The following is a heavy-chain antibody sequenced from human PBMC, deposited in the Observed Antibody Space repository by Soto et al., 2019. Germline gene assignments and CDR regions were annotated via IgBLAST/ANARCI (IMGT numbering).Heavy chain of an antibody. CDR3: TTGVVWFGELLKANDY. V-gene: IGHV3-15*07. D-gene: IGHD3-10*01. J-gene: IGHJ4*02. CDR2: IKSKTDGGTT. CDR1: GFTFSNAW. Sequence: EVQLVESGGGLVKPGGSLRLSCAASGFTFSNAWMNWVRQAPGKGLEWVGRIKSKTDGGTTDYAAPVKGRFTISRDDSNNTLYLQMNSLKTEDTAVYYCTTGVVWFGELLKANDYWGQGTLVTVSS.